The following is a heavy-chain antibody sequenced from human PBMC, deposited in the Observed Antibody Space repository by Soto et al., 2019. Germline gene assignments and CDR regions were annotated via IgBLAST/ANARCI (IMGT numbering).Heavy chain of an antibody. D-gene: IGHD3-10*01. CDR3: ARELAGSGSFSWLGRGNSYYGMDE. J-gene: IGHJ6*02. V-gene: IGHV1-18*01. Sequence: GASVKVSCKASGYTFTSYGISWVRQAPGQGLEWMGWISAYNGNTNYANTRQDRVTMTTDTCTSTAYMELRSLRSDDTAVYYCARELAGSGSFSWLGRGNSYYGMDEWGQGTTVTVS. CDR1: GYTFTSYG. CDR2: ISAYNGNT.